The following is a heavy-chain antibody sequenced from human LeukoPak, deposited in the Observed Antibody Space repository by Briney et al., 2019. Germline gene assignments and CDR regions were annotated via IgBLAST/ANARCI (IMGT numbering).Heavy chain of an antibody. Sequence: GGSLRLSCAVSGFTFSSYGMHWVRQAPGKGLEWVAFIGYDESKKYYADSVKGRLTISRDNSKNTLYLQMNSLRAEDTAVYYCAKASDIVVVPAAITPDFDYWGQGTLVTVSS. V-gene: IGHV3-30*02. CDR3: AKASDIVVVPAAITPDFDY. CDR2: IGYDESKK. J-gene: IGHJ4*02. CDR1: GFTFSSYG. D-gene: IGHD2-2*02.